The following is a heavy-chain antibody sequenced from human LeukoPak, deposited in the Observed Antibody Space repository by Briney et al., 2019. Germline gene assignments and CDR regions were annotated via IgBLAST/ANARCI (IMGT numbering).Heavy chain of an antibody. CDR1: GFTFSSYE. J-gene: IGHJ5*02. CDR2: ISSSGSTI. CDR3: ARGSSVYCSSTSCYDGFSSWFDP. Sequence: GGSLRLSCAASGFTFSSYEMNWVRHAPGKGLEWVSYISSSGSTIYYADSVKGRFTISRDNAKNSLYLQMNSLRAEDTAVYYCARGSSVYCSSTSCYDGFSSWFDPWGQGTLVPVSS. D-gene: IGHD2-2*01. V-gene: IGHV3-48*03.